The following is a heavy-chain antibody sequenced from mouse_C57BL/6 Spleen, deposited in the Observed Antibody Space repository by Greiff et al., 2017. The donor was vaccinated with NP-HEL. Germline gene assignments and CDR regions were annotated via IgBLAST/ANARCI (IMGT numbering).Heavy chain of an antibody. CDR3: ARYDHYYGSSPDD. J-gene: IGHJ2*01. Sequence: EVMLVESGGGLVQPGGSLSLSCAASGFTFTDYYMSWVRQPPGKALEWLGFIRNKANGYTTEYSASVKGRFTISRDNSQSILYLQMNALRAEDSTTYYCARYDHYYGSSPDDWGQGTTLTVSS. CDR1: GFTFTDYY. D-gene: IGHD1-1*01. V-gene: IGHV7-3*01. CDR2: IRNKANGYTT.